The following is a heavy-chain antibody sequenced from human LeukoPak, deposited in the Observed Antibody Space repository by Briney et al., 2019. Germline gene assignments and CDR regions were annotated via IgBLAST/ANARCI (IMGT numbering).Heavy chain of an antibody. CDR2: ITPSGGST. Sequence: ASVKVSCKASGYTFTSYYMHWVRQAPGQGLEWMGIITPSGGSTSYAQKFQGRVSMTRDTSTSTVYMELSSLRSEDTAVYYCARDREYSSSLSSLYYMDVWGKGTTVTVSS. J-gene: IGHJ6*03. D-gene: IGHD6-6*01. CDR1: GYTFTSYY. V-gene: IGHV1-46*01. CDR3: ARDREYSSSLSSLYYMDV.